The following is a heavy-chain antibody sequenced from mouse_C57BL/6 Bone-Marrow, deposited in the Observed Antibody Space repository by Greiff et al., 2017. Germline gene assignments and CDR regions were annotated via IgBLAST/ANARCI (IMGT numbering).Heavy chain of an antibody. CDR3: ARWGGSSYGWFAY. CDR2: IRNKANGYTT. J-gene: IGHJ3*01. V-gene: IGHV7-3*01. Sequence: EVKLVESGGGLVQPGGSLSLSCAASGFTFTDYYMSWVRQPPGKALEWLGFIRNKANGYTTEYSASVKGRFTISRDNSQSILYLQMNALRAEDSATYDCARWGGSSYGWFAYWGQGTLVTVSA. CDR1: GFTFTDYY. D-gene: IGHD1-1*01.